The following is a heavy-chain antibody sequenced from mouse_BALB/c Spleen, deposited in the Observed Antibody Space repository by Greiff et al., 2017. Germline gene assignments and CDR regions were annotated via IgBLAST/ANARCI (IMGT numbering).Heavy chain of an antibody. J-gene: IGHJ4*01. CDR3: ARRGAITTVADYAMDY. V-gene: IGHV1-7*01. D-gene: IGHD1-1*01. CDR2: INPSTGYT. Sequence: QVQLKESGAELAKPGASVKMSCKASGYTFTSYWMHWVKQRPGQGLEWIGYINPSTGYTEYNQKFKDKATLTADKSSSTAYMQLSSLTSEDSAVYYCARRGAITTVADYAMDYWGQGTSVTVSS. CDR1: GYTFTSYW.